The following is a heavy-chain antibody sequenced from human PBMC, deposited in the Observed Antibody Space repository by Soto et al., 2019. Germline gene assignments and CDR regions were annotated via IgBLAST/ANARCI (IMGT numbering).Heavy chain of an antibody. CDR2: ISYDGSNK. D-gene: IGHD1-26*01. Sequence: PGGSLRLSCAASGFTFSSYAMHWVRQAPGKGLEWVAVISYDGSNKYYADSVKGRFTISRDNSKNTLYLQMNSLRAEDTAVYYCARGSEWELAHYFDYWGQGTLVTVSS. CDR1: GFTFSSYA. J-gene: IGHJ4*02. V-gene: IGHV3-30-3*01. CDR3: ARGSEWELAHYFDY.